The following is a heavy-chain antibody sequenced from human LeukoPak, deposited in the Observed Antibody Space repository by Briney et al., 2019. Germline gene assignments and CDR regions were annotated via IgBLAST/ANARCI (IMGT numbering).Heavy chain of an antibody. CDR3: ARAEGLGLGYGHFDY. CDR1: GFTFGSYA. J-gene: IGHJ4*02. CDR2: ISYDGSNK. V-gene: IGHV3-30-3*01. Sequence: GRSLRLSCAASGFTFGSYAMHWVRQAPGKGLEWVAVISYDGSNKYYADSVKGRFTISRDNSKNTLYLQMNSLRAEDTAVYYCARAEGLGLGYGHFDYWGQGTLVTVSS. D-gene: IGHD1-1*01.